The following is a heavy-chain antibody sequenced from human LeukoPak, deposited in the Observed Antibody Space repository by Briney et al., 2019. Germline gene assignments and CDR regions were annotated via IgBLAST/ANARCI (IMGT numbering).Heavy chain of an antibody. CDR2: IYTSGIT. CDR1: GGSISSSSYY. J-gene: IGHJ2*01. D-gene: IGHD3-22*01. V-gene: IGHV4-61*02. CDR3: ARAFNYYDSSGTRWYFDL. Sequence: PSETLSLTCTVSGGSISSSSYYWGWIRQPAGKGLEWIGRIYTSGITNYNPSLKSRVTMSVATSKNQFSLRLRSVTAADTAVYYCARAFNYYDSSGTRWYFDLWGRGTLVTVSS.